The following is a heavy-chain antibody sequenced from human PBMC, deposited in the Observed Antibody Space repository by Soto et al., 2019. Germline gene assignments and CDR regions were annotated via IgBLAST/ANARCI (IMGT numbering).Heavy chain of an antibody. V-gene: IGHV4-39*01. J-gene: IGHJ6*03. CDR1: GGSISSSSYY. Sequence: SETLSLTCTVSGGSISSSSYYWGWIRQPPGKGLEWIGSIYYSGSTYYNPSLKSRVTISVDTSKNQFSLKLSSVTAADTAVYYCARHPIVATIGGFRYYYYYYMDVWGKGTTVTVSS. CDR3: ARHPIVATIGGFRYYYYYYMDV. D-gene: IGHD5-12*01. CDR2: IYYSGST.